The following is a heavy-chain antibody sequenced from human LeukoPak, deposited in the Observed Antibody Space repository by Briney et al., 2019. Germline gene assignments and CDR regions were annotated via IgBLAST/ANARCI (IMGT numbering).Heavy chain of an antibody. CDR3: ARGTFDGFDP. Sequence: GGSLRLSRAASGFTFSSYSMNWVRQAPGKGLEWVSSISSSSSYIYYADSVKGRFTISRDNAKNSLYLQMNSLRAEDTAVYYCARGTFDGFDPWGQGTLVTVPS. CDR2: ISSSSSYI. D-gene: IGHD3-16*01. J-gene: IGHJ5*02. V-gene: IGHV3-21*01. CDR1: GFTFSSYS.